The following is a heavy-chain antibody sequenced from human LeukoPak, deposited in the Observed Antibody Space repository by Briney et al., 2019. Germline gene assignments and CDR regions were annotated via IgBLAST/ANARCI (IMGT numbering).Heavy chain of an antibody. V-gene: IGHV3-23*01. CDR1: GFNFNYYA. CDR2: ISGSGGST. D-gene: IGHD3-9*01. CDR3: AKSAQHYWLLYDY. J-gene: IGHJ4*02. Sequence: PGGSLRLSCTASGFNFNYYAMYWVRQAPGKGLERVSAISGSGGSTYYADSVKGRFTISRDNSKNTLYLQMNSLRAEDTAVYYCAKSAQHYWLLYDYWGQGTLVTVSS.